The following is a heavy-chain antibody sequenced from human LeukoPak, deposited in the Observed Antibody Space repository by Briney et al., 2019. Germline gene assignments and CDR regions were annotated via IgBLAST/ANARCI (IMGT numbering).Heavy chain of an antibody. J-gene: IGHJ4*02. CDR3: VRDLDLGGYSSFEY. CDR2: IKSDGSSS. D-gene: IGHD4-23*01. V-gene: IGHV3-74*01. Sequence: HAGGSLRLSCAASGFTFSSYFWMHWVRQAPGKGLVWVSRIKSDGSSSTYADSVKGRFTISRDNAKNSLYLQMNTLRAEDTAVYYCVRDLDLGGYSSFEYWGQGTLVTVSS. CDR1: GFTFSSYFW.